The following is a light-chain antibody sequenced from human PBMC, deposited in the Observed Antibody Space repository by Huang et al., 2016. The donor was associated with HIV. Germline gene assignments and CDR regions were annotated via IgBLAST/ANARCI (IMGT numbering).Light chain of an antibody. J-gene: IGKJ2*01. Sequence: DRVMTQSPLTLSVSPGERATLSCRASQSVSSNLAWYQQQPGQAPRLRSYDASTRATDVPARFSGSGSEIQFTLTISSLQSEDFAVYYCQQYNNWPRTFGQGTKLEIK. V-gene: IGKV3-15*01. CDR1: QSVSSN. CDR3: QQYNNWPRT. CDR2: DAS.